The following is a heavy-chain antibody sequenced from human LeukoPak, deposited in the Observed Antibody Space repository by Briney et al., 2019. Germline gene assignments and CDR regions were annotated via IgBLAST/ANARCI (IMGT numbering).Heavy chain of an antibody. CDR3: ARVDYGPFDY. Sequence: HPGGSLRLSCAASGFIFSSYWMSWVRQAPGEGLEWVANIKQDGSEKYYVDSVKGRFTISRDNAKNSLYLQMNSLRAEDTAVYYCARVDYGPFDYWGQGTLVTVSS. V-gene: IGHV3-7*01. D-gene: IGHD4-17*01. J-gene: IGHJ4*02. CDR2: IKQDGSEK. CDR1: GFIFSSYW.